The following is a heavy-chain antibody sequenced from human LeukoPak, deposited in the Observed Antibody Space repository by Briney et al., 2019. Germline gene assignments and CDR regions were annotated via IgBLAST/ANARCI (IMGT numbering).Heavy chain of an antibody. Sequence: GGSLRLSCAASGFTFSSYAMHWVRQAPGKGLEWVAVISYDGSNKYYADSVKGRFTISRDNSKNTLYLQMNSLRAEDTAVYYCAKLVVTASYGMDVWGQGTTVTVYS. CDR3: AKLVVTASYGMDV. V-gene: IGHV3-30*04. CDR1: GFTFSSYA. D-gene: IGHD2-21*02. J-gene: IGHJ6*02. CDR2: ISYDGSNK.